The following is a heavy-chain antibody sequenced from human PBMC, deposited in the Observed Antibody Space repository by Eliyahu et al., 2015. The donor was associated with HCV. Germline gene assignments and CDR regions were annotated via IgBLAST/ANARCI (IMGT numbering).Heavy chain of an antibody. CDR3: AKEGCSSTSCSHFDY. D-gene: IGHD2-2*01. Sequence: EVQLLESGGGLVQPGGFLRLSCAASGFTFSXYAMSWVRQAPGKGLEWVSVISGSWGSTYYADSVKGRFTISRDNPKNTLYLQMSSLRVEDTAVYYCAKEGCSSTSCSHFDYWGQGTLVTVSS. CDR2: ISGSWGST. CDR1: GFTFSXYA. J-gene: IGHJ4*02. V-gene: IGHV3-23*01.